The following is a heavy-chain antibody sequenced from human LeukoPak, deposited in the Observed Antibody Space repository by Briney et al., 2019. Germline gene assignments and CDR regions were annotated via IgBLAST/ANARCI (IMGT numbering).Heavy chain of an antibody. V-gene: IGHV3-11*01. Sequence: GGSLRLSCAASGFTFSDYYMSWIRQAQGKGLEWVSYISSSGGTIYYADSVKGRFTISRDNAKNSLYLQMNSLRAEDTAVYYCARAGVKGWFGDPPYYFDYWGQGTLVTVSS. CDR3: ARAGVKGWFGDPPYYFDY. CDR1: GFTFSDYY. D-gene: IGHD3-10*01. CDR2: ISSSGGTI. J-gene: IGHJ4*02.